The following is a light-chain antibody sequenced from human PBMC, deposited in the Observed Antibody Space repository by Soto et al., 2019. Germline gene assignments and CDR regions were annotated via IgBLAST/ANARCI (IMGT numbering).Light chain of an antibody. Sequence: QSVLTQPASVSGSPGQSIAISCTGTRSDVGAYNYVSWYQQHPGKAPKLMISEVTNRPSGVSDRFSGSKSGNTASLNISGLQAEDEADYYCSSFTSRFTFVFGTGTKVTVL. J-gene: IGLJ1*01. CDR2: EVT. CDR3: SSFTSRFTFV. V-gene: IGLV2-14*01. CDR1: RSDVGAYNY.